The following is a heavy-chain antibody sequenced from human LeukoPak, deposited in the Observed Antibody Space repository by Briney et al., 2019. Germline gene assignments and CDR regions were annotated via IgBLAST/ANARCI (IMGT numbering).Heavy chain of an antibody. J-gene: IGHJ4*02. D-gene: IGHD4-17*01. CDR2: IIPIFGTA. CDR1: GGTFSSYA. V-gene: IGHV1-69*13. CDR3: ARGKNYGDPFDY. Sequence: ASVKVSCKASGGTFSSYAISSVRQAPGQGLEWMGGIIPIFGTANYAQKFQGRVTITADESTSTAYMELSSLRSEDTAVYYCARGKNYGDPFDYWGQGTLVTVSS.